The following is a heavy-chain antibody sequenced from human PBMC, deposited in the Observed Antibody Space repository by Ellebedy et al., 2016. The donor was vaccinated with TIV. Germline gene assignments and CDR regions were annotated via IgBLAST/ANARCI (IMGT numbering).Heavy chain of an antibody. D-gene: IGHD6-13*01. CDR1: GGSFSGYY. V-gene: IGHV4-34*01. J-gene: IGHJ4*02. CDR2: INHSGST. CDR3: AREMAAAGIPY. Sequence: SETLSLXCAVYGGSFSGYYWSWIRQPPGKGLEWIGEINHSGSTNYNPSLKSRVTISVDTSKNQFSLKLSSVTAADTAVYYCAREMAAAGIPYWGQGTLVTVSS.